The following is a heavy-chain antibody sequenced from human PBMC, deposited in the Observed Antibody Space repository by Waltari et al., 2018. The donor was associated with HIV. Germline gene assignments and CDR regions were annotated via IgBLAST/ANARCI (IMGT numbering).Heavy chain of an antibody. J-gene: IGHJ4*02. V-gene: IGHV3-21*01. CDR1: GFPLSSYS. CDR3: ARVCSGGSCYIENDY. D-gene: IGHD2-15*01. Sequence: EVLLVESGGGLVKPGGSLRLSCAASGFPLSSYSMNWVPQAPGKGLEWVSSISSSRSYIYYADSVKGRFTISRDNAKNSLYLQMNSLRAEDTAVYYCARVCSGGSCYIENDYWGQGTLVTVSS. CDR2: ISSSRSYI.